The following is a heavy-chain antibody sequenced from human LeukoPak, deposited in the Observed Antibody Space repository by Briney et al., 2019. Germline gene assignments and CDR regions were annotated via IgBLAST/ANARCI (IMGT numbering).Heavy chain of an antibody. J-gene: IGHJ4*02. CDR3: ARNHLGYSY. CDR2: VNPNSGST. Sequence: ASVKVSCKASGYTFTGYYMHWVRQATGQGPEWMGWVNPNSGSTGYAQKFQGRVTMTREISISTVYMELSSLRSEDTAVYYCARNHLGYSYWGQGTLVTVSS. CDR1: GYTFTGYY. V-gene: IGHV1-8*02. D-gene: IGHD5-18*01.